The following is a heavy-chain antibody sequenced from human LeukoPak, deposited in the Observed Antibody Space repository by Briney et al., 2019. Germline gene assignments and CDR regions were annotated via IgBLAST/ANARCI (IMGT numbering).Heavy chain of an antibody. CDR3: ARFFIRGYSSSSGDY. D-gene: IGHD6-6*01. Sequence: SETLSLTCAVYGGSFSGYYWSWIRQPPGKGLEWIGEINHSGSTNYNPSLKSRVTISVDTSKNQFPLKLSSVTAADTAVYYCARFFIRGYSSSSGDYWGQGTLVTVSS. CDR1: GGSFSGYY. V-gene: IGHV4-34*01. J-gene: IGHJ4*02. CDR2: INHSGST.